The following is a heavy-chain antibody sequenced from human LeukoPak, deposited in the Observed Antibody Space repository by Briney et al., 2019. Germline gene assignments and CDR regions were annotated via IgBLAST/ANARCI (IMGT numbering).Heavy chain of an antibody. Sequence: PGGSLRLSCAASGFTVSSNYMSWVRQAPGKGLEWVSVIYSGGSTYYADSVKGRFTISRDNSKNTLYLQMNSLRAEDTAVYYCAKAYYYDTSGSPVDYWGQGTPATVSS. V-gene: IGHV3-66*01. CDR3: AKAYYYDTSGSPVDY. CDR2: IYSGGST. CDR1: GFTVSSNY. J-gene: IGHJ4*02. D-gene: IGHD3-22*01.